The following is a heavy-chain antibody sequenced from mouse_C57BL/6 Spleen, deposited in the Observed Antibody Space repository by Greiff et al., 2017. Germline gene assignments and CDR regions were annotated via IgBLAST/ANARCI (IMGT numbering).Heavy chain of an antibody. CDR2: INHNYGTT. D-gene: IGHD2-12*01. CDR1: GYSFTDYN. Sequence: VQLQQSGPELVKPGASVKISCKASGYSFTDYNMNWVKQSTGKRLEWIGVINHNYGTTSYNKNFKGKATLTVDQSSSTAYMQLNRLTSEDSAVYYCARDHSSPMDYWGQGTSVTVSS. CDR3: ARDHSSPMDY. V-gene: IGHV1-39*01. J-gene: IGHJ4*01.